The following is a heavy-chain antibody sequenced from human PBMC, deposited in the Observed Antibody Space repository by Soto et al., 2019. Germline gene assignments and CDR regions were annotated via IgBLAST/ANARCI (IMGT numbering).Heavy chain of an antibody. Sequence: SETLSLTCTVSGGSISSGGYYWSWIRQHPGKGLEWIGYIYYSGSTYYNPSLKSRVTISVDTSKNQFSLKLSSVTAADTAVYYCASITLYCSGGSCYYYFDYWGQGTLVTVSS. D-gene: IGHD2-15*01. V-gene: IGHV4-31*03. CDR2: IYYSGST. CDR1: GGSISSGGYY. J-gene: IGHJ4*02. CDR3: ASITLYCSGGSCYYYFDY.